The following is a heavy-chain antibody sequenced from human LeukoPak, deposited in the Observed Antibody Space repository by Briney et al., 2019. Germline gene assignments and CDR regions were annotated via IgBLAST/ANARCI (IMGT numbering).Heavy chain of an antibody. V-gene: IGHV1-18*01. CDR1: GYTFTSYG. Sequence: ASVKVSCKASGYTFTSYGISWVRQAPGQGLEWMGWISAYNGNTNYAQKLQGRVTMTTDTSTSTAYMELRSLRSDDTAVYYCARTYYYDSSGYPPVHWGQGTLVTVSS. D-gene: IGHD3-22*01. CDR3: ARTYYYDSSGYPPVH. CDR2: ISAYNGNT. J-gene: IGHJ4*02.